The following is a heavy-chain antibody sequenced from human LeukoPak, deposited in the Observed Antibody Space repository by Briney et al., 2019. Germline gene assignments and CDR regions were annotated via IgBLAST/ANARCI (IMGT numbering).Heavy chain of an antibody. V-gene: IGHV4-59*01. D-gene: IGHD1-1*01. J-gene: IGHJ6*03. CDR3: ARAGDYYYSYMDV. CDR1: GGSISSYY. Sequence: PSETLSLTCTVSGGSISSYYWSWIRQPPGKGLEWIGYIYYSGSTNYNPSLKSRVTISVDTSKNQFSLKLSSVTAADTALYYCARAGDYYYSYMDVWGKGTTVTVSS. CDR2: IYYSGST.